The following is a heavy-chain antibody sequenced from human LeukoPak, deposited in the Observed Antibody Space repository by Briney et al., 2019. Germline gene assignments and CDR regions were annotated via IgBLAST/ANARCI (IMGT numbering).Heavy chain of an antibody. D-gene: IGHD6-13*01. J-gene: IGHJ3*02. CDR2: INPNSGGT. CDR3: ARDLQVGNPLAAAGTGVFDI. V-gene: IGHV1-2*06. Sequence: ASVKVSCKPSGYSFTDYSVHWVRQAPGQGLEWMGRINPNSGGTNYAQNFRGRVTMARDTSINAAYMELSRLTSDDTAVYYCARDLQVGNPLAAAGTGVFDIWGQGTMVTVSS. CDR1: GYSFTDYS.